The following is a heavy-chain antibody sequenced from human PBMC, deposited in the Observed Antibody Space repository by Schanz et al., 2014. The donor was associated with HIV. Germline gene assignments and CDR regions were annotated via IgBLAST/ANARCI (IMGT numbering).Heavy chain of an antibody. CDR3: ARGSGPYYYYYGMDV. D-gene: IGHD2-15*01. J-gene: IGHJ6*02. V-gene: IGHV3-33*08. Sequence: VQLVESGGGLVQPGGSLRLSCAASGFTFSTYEMHWVRQAPGKGLEWVAVIWYDGSNKYYADSVKGRFTISRDNSKNTLYLQMNSLRAEDTAVYYCARGSGPYYYYYGMDVWGQGTTVTVSS. CDR1: GFTFSTYE. CDR2: IWYDGSNK.